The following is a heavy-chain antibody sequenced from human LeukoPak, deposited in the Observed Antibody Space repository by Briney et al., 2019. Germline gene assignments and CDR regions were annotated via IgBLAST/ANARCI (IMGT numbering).Heavy chain of an antibody. CDR2: IYHSGST. CDR3: ARSVVVPAAILGRSDY. V-gene: IGHV4-38-2*02. CDR1: SYSISSGYY. J-gene: IGHJ4*02. D-gene: IGHD2-2*02. Sequence: PSETLSLTCTVSSYSISSGYYWGWIRQPPGKGLEWIGSIYHSGSTYYNPSLKSRVTISVDTSKNQFSLKLSSVTAADTAVYYCARSVVVPAAILGRSDYWGQGTLVTVSS.